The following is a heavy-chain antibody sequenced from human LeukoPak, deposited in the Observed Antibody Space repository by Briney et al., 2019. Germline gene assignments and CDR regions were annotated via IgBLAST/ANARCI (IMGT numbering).Heavy chain of an antibody. V-gene: IGHV1-69*13. J-gene: IGHJ4*02. CDR1: GGTFSSYA. D-gene: IGHD3-22*01. CDR3: ASGYYYDSSGYYYFDY. Sequence: ASVKVSCKASGGTFSSYAISWVRQAPGQGLEWMGGIIPIFGTANYAQKFQGRVTITADESTSTAYMELSSLRSEDTAVYYCASGYYYDSSGYYYFDYWGQGTLVTASS. CDR2: IIPIFGTA.